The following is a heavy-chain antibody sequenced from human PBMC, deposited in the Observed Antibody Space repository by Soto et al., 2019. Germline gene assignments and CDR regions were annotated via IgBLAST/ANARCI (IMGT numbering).Heavy chain of an antibody. Sequence: GASVKVSCKASGGTFGSYAISWVRQAPGQGLEWMGGIIPIFGTANYAQKFQGRVTITADESTSTAYMELSSLRSDDTAVYYCARDFGCSSTSCYYGYYYYYGMDVWGQGTTVTVSS. CDR1: GGTFGSYA. V-gene: IGHV1-69*13. CDR2: IIPIFGTA. J-gene: IGHJ6*02. D-gene: IGHD2-2*01. CDR3: ARDFGCSSTSCYYGYYYYYGMDV.